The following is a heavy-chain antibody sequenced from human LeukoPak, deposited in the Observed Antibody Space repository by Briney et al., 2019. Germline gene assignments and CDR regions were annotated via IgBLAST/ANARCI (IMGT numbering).Heavy chain of an antibody. CDR1: GGSISSYY. J-gene: IGHJ6*02. V-gene: IGHV4-59*08. CDR2: IYYSGST. Sequence: SETLSLTCTVSGGSISSYYWSWIRQPPGKGLEWIGYIYYSGSTNYNPSLKSRVTISVDTSKNQFSLKLSSVTAADTAVYYCASGYCSGGSCYHGAYYYGMDVWGQGTTVTVSS. CDR3: ASGYCSGGSCYHGAYYYGMDV. D-gene: IGHD2-15*01.